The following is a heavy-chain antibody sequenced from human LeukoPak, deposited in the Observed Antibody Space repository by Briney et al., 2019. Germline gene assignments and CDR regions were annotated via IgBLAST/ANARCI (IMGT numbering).Heavy chain of an antibody. J-gene: IGHJ5*02. CDR2: TYYRSTWYN. Sequence: SQTLSLTCAISGDSVSSNSVTWNWIRQSPSRGLEWLGRTYYRSTWYNDNAVSVRDRITVNPDTSKNQFSLHLNSVTPEDTAVYYCARRLTQYDCFDPWGQGILVTVSS. V-gene: IGHV6-1*01. CDR3: ARRLTQYDCFDP. CDR1: GDSVSSNSVT. D-gene: IGHD2-2*01.